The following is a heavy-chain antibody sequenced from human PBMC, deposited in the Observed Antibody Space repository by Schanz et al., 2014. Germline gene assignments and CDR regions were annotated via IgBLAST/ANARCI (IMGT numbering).Heavy chain of an antibody. CDR3: LRANPTQHVVLPDALRY. J-gene: IGHJ4*02. Sequence: VQLVQSGAEVKKPGASMTISCKAFGYSFGGFGISWVRQAPGQGFEWMGWIGAFQGNTKYAQKFQDRVTLTSDTSASTAYMELRSLRPDDTAVYYCLRANPTQHVVLPDALRYWGQGTLVSVSS. D-gene: IGHD2-2*01. CDR2: IGAFQGNT. V-gene: IGHV1-18*01. CDR1: GYSFGGFG.